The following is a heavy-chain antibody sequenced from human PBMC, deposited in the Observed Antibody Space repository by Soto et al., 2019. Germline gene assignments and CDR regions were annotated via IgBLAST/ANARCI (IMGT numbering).Heavy chain of an antibody. CDR2: INHSGST. J-gene: IGHJ6*02. CDR1: GGSFSDYN. CDR3: ARGKPVLTYYYFYGMDV. V-gene: IGHV4-34*01. D-gene: IGHD6-6*01. Sequence: SETLSLTCTVYGGSFSDYNWSWIRQPPGKGLEWIGEINHSGSTNYNPSLKSRVTISVDMSKNHLSLRLTSVTAADTAVYYCARGKPVLTYYYFYGMDVWGQGTTVTVSS.